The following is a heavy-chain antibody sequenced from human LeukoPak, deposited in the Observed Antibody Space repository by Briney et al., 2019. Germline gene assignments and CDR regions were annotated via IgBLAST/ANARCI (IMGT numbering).Heavy chain of an antibody. CDR2: IIPIFGTA. J-gene: IGHJ4*02. V-gene: IGHV1-69*13. Sequence: SVKVSCKASGGTFSSYAISWVRQAPGQGLEWMGGIIPIFGTANYAQKFRGRVSITADESTSTAYMELSSLRSEDMAVYYCARGMVRGVIITSEMYFDYWGQGTLVTVSS. D-gene: IGHD3-10*01. CDR1: GGTFSSYA. CDR3: ARGMVRGVIITSEMYFDY.